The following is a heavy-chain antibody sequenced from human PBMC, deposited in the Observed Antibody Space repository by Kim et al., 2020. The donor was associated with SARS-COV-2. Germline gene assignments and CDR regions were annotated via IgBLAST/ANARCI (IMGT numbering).Heavy chain of an antibody. Sequence: GGSLRLSCAASGFTFGGHDMHWVRQGSGKGLEWVSAIGTAGDTVYSGSVKGRFIISRENGRNSLFLQMDSLKVGDTAVYYCARGIHQWLGVDVWGQGTTVTVSS. D-gene: IGHD5-18*01. CDR1: GFTFGGHD. J-gene: IGHJ6*02. CDR2: IGTAGDT. CDR3: ARGIHQWLGVDV. V-gene: IGHV3-13*04.